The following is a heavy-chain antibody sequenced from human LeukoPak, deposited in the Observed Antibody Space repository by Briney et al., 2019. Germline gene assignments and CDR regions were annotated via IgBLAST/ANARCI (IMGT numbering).Heavy chain of an antibody. CDR2: MNPNSGNT. V-gene: IGHV1-8*01. J-gene: IGHJ6*02. CDR3: ARSHHSSGWENGMDV. CDR1: GYTFTSYD. Sequence: ASVKVSCKASGYTFTSYDINWVRQATGQGLEWMGWMNPNSGNTGYAQKFQGRVTMTRNTSISTAYMELSSLRSEDTAVYYCARSHHSSGWENGMDVWGQGTTVTVSS. D-gene: IGHD6-19*01.